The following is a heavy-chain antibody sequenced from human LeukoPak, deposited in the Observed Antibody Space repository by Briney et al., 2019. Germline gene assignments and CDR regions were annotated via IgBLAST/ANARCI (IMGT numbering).Heavy chain of an antibody. D-gene: IGHD6-13*01. V-gene: IGHV4-4*09. CDR1: GGSIRSYY. J-gene: IGHJ6*03. CDR3: ARAAAGKYYYYYMDV. Sequence: SETLSLTCTVSGGSIRSYYWSWIRQPPGKGLEWIWYIYTSGGTKYNPSLKSRVTISIDTSKNQFSLKLSSVTAADTAVYYCARAAAGKYYYYYMDVWGKGTTVTVSS. CDR2: IYTSGGT.